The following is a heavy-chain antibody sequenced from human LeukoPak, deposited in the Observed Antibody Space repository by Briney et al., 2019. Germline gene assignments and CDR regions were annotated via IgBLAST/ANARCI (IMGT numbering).Heavy chain of an antibody. CDR2: ISYDGSNK. D-gene: IGHD6-19*01. Sequence: GRSLRLSCAASGFTFSSYAMHWVRQAPGKGLEWVAVISYDGSNKYYADSVKGRFTISRGNSKNTLYLQMNSLRAEDTAVYYCGAIAVADPDFDYWGQGTLVTVSS. J-gene: IGHJ4*02. V-gene: IGHV3-30-3*01. CDR1: GFTFSSYA. CDR3: GAIAVADPDFDY.